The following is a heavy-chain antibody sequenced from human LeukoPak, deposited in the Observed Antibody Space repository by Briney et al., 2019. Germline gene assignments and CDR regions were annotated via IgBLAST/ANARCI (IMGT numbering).Heavy chain of an antibody. CDR2: ISSSSSYI. CDR3: ARDLSVAGTSIDY. J-gene: IGHJ4*02. V-gene: IGHV3-21*01. CDR1: GFTFSSYS. Sequence: GGSLRLSCAASGFTFSSYSMNWVRQAPGEGLEWVSSISSSSSYIYYADSVKGRFTISRDNAKNSLYLQMNSLRAEDTAVYYCARDLSVAGTSIDYWGQGTLVTVSS. D-gene: IGHD6-19*01.